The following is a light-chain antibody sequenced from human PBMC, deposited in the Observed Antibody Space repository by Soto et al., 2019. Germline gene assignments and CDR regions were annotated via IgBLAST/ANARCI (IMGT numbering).Light chain of an antibody. CDR1: QSISSN. CDR3: QHYNNWPPWT. Sequence: EMGMTQSPATLSVSQGERATLSCRASQSISSNLAWYQQKPGQAPRLLIYHASTRATGIPARFSGSGSGAEFTLTISSLQSEDFAVYYCQHYNNWPPWTFGQGTKVDI. CDR2: HAS. V-gene: IGKV3-15*01. J-gene: IGKJ1*01.